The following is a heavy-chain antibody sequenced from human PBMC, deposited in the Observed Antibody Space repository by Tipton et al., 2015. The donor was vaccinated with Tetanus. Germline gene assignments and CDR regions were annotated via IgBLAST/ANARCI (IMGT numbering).Heavy chain of an antibody. CDR3: ARESWVVTPSPAI. V-gene: IGHV4-61*01. CDR2: IYYSGST. CDR1: GGSVSSGSYY. Sequence: TLSLTCTVSGGSVSSGSYYWSWIRQPPGKGLEWIGYIYYSGSTNYNPSLKSRVTISVDTSKNQFSLKLSSVTAADTAVYYCARESWVVTPSPAIWGQGTMVTVSS. J-gene: IGHJ3*02. D-gene: IGHD4-23*01.